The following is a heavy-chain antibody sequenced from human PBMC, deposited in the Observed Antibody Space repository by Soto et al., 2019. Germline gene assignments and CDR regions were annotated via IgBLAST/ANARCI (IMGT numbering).Heavy chain of an antibody. V-gene: IGHV3-21*01. J-gene: IGHJ5*02. CDR3: AKSIAARLDWFDP. CDR2: ISSSGSYI. Sequence: GGSLRLSCAASGFTFSSYSMNWVRQAPGKGLEWVSSISSSGSYIYYADSVKGRFTVSRDNAKNSLYLQMNSLRAEDTAVYYCAKSIAARLDWFDPWGQGTLVTVSS. CDR1: GFTFSSYS. D-gene: IGHD6-6*01.